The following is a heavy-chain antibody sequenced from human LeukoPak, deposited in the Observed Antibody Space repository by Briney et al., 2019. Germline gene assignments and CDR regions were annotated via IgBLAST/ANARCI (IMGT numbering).Heavy chain of an antibody. D-gene: IGHD1-26*01. CDR2: MSYDGGNE. CDR3: AKDRGGSSELGDAFDV. Sequence: PGTSLRLSCAATGFTFSNHVIHWVRQAPGKGLKWVAVMSYDGGNEYYADSVKGRFTISRDNAKNSLYLQMNSLRVEDTALYYCAKDRGGSSELGDAFDVWGQGTMVRVSS. J-gene: IGHJ3*01. V-gene: IGHV3-30*18. CDR1: GFTFSNHV.